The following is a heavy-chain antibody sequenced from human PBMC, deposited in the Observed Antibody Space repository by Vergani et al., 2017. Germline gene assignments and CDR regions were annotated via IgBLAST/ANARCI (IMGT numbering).Heavy chain of an antibody. J-gene: IGHJ4*02. CDR3: ARKTTYTPSSFDS. Sequence: QVQLVESGGGVVQPGRSLRLSCTPSSFKLGDYGMHWVRQAPGRGLEWVSMTWYEGNNNYYSDSVKGRFTISKDISKNTLYLQMNSLRGDDTVVYYCARKTTYTPSSFDSGGQGALVTVSS. V-gene: IGHV3-33*01. CDR2: TWYEGNNN. CDR1: SFKLGDYG. D-gene: IGHD4-11*01.